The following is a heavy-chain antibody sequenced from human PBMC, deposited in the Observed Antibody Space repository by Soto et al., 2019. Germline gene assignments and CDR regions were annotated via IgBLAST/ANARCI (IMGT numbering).Heavy chain of an antibody. CDR3: ARHSYCSSICWFDP. D-gene: IGHD2-2*01. CDR1: GGSISSYY. CDR2: THDSGST. Sequence: QVQLQESGPGLVKPSETLSLTCTVSGGSISSYYWSWIRQSPGKGLEWIGYTHDSGSTNYNPSLKSRVTMPVDTSKNQFSLKLRSVTAADTAVYYCARHSYCSSICWFDPWGQGTLVTVSS. J-gene: IGHJ5*02. V-gene: IGHV4-59*08.